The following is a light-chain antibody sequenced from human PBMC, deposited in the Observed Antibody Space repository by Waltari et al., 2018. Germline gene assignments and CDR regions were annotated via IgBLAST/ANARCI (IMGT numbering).Light chain of an antibody. CDR2: EAS. Sequence: EIVLTPSPATLSLSAGETATLSCRASQSVSNYLAWYQQKPGQAPRLLIYEASTRATGIPDRFSGSGSGTDFSLTISRLEPEDFAVYYCQKYVNLPATFGQGTKVEIK. J-gene: IGKJ1*01. CDR3: QKYVNLPAT. V-gene: IGKV3-20*01. CDR1: QSVSNY.